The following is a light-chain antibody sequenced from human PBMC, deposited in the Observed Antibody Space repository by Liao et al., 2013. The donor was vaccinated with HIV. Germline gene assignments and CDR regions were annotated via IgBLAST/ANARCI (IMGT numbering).Light chain of an antibody. V-gene: IGLV3-21*04. J-gene: IGLJ1*01. CDR3: QVWDDSTDHEV. CDR2: YDN. Sequence: SYVLTQPPSVSVAPGKTATITCGGNNIGTNSVHWYQQRPGQAPVLVIYYDNDRPSGIPERFSGSNSGNTATLTISRVEGGDEADYYCQVWDDSTDHEVFGPGTKVTVL. CDR1: NIGTNS.